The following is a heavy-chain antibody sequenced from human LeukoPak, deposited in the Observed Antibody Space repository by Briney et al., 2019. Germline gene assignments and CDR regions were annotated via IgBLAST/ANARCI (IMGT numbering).Heavy chain of an antibody. CDR2: INPSGGST. Sequence: ASVKVSCKASGYTFTSYYMHWVRQAPGQGLEWMGIINPSGGSTCYAQKFQGRVTMTRDTSTSTVYMELSSLRSEDTAVYYCASLDTAMVTGYYGMDVWGQGTTVTVSS. CDR3: ASLDTAMVTGYYGMDV. CDR1: GYTFTSYY. J-gene: IGHJ6*02. V-gene: IGHV1-46*01. D-gene: IGHD5-18*01.